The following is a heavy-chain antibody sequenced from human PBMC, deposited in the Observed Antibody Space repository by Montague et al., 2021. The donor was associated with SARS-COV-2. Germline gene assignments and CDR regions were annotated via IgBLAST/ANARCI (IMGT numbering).Heavy chain of an antibody. CDR3: ARAQNICFIGNCVNYLDL. J-gene: IGHJ4*02. D-gene: IGHD1-1*01. CDR2: VHYTGST. Sequence: SETLSLTCEVSGGFIRSYYWSWIRQSPGKGLEWIGYVHYTGSTKYNPSLKTRVTLSLDTPKNHFSLRLNSVTAVDTAVYYCARAQNICFIGNCVNYLDLWGLGALVSVSS. CDR1: GGFIRSYY. V-gene: IGHV4-59*01.